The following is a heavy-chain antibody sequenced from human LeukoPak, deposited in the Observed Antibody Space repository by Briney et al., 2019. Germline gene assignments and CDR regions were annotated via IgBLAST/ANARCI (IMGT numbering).Heavy chain of an antibody. D-gene: IGHD3-10*01. Sequence: GASVTVSCKASGYTFTGYYMHWMRQAPGQGLEWMGWINPNSGGTSYTQNFQGRVTMTRDTSISTAYMELSGLTSDDTAVYYCARDRVMVRGVNAFDIWGQGTMVTVSS. J-gene: IGHJ3*02. V-gene: IGHV1-2*02. CDR1: GYTFTGYY. CDR2: INPNSGGT. CDR3: ARDRVMVRGVNAFDI.